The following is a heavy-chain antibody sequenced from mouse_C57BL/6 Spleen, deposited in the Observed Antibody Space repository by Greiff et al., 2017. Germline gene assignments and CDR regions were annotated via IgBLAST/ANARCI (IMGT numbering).Heavy chain of an antibody. CDR2: IDPETGGT. D-gene: IGHD1-1*01. CDR3: TGEGFDGLMYY. Sequence: VQLQQSGAELVRPGASVTLSCKASGYTFTDYEMHWVKQTPVHGLEWIGAIDPETGGTAYHQKFKGKAILTADKSSSTAYMERRSLTSEDSAVCYCTGEGFDGLMYYWGQGTAVTVSS. CDR1: GYTFTDYE. V-gene: IGHV1-15*01. J-gene: IGHJ4*01.